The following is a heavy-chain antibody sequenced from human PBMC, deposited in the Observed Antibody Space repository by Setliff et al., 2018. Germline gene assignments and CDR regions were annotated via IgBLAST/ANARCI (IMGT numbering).Heavy chain of an antibody. CDR1: DDSISSRHYY. J-gene: IGHJ4*02. V-gene: IGHV4-61*09. D-gene: IGHD1-26*01. Sequence: SETLSLTCTVSDDSISSRHYYWSWIRQPAGKGLEWLGQIYTSWSTNYNPSLKGRATLSIDASKKQFSLKLTSVTAADSAIYYCATIDGRWAPPQYYFDSWGLGTLVTVPQ. CDR2: IYTSWST. CDR3: ATIDGRWAPPQYYFDS.